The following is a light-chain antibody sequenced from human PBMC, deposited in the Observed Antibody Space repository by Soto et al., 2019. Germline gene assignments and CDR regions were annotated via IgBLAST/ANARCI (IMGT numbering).Light chain of an antibody. CDR3: QQLNGYPLT. J-gene: IGKJ4*01. CDR1: QGISSY. Sequence: DIQLTQSPSFLSASVGDRVTITCRASQGISSYLAWYQQKPGKAPKLLIYTASTLQSGVPSRFSGSGSGTEFTLTISRLQPEDSATYYCQQLNGYPLTFGGGTKVEIK. CDR2: TAS. V-gene: IGKV1-9*01.